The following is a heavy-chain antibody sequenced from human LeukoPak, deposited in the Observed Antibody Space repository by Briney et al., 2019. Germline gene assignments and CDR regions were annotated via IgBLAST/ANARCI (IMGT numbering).Heavy chain of an antibody. D-gene: IGHD3-16*01. CDR1: GFTFRNYW. V-gene: IGHV3-74*03. Sequence: GGSLRLSCAASGFTFRNYWMHWVRHAPGKGLVWVSRIISEESSTMYGDSVKGRFTIYRDNAKNTLYLQMNSLRAEDTAVYYCGRAFGLLGYYGMDVWGQGSTVTVSS. J-gene: IGHJ6*01. CDR2: IISEESST. CDR3: GRAFGLLGYYGMDV.